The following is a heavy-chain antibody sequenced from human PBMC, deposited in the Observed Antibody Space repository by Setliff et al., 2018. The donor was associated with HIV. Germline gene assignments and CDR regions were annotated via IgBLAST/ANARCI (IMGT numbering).Heavy chain of an antibody. V-gene: IGHV3-48*04. J-gene: IGHJ4*02. CDR3: AKNLYRSGWSPLDY. CDR2: ISRSGDSI. CDR1: GFNFNIFS. D-gene: IGHD6-13*01. Sequence: GGSLRLSCAASGFNFNIFSMNWVRQAPGKGLEWVSYISRSGDSIHYADSVKGRFTISRDNAKNSLYLQMNSLRAEDTAVYYCAKNLYRSGWSPLDYWGQGTLVTVSS.